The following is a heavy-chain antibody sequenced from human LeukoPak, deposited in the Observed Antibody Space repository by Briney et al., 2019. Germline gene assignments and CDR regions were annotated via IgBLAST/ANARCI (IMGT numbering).Heavy chain of an antibody. Sequence: SETLSLTCAVYGGSFSGDYWSWIRGPPGKGLEWIGEINHSGSTNYNPSLKSRVTISVDTSKNQFSLKLGSVTAADTAVYYCARGWTGPMVRGVIKGVYYFDYWGQGTLVTVSS. CDR1: GGSFSGDY. J-gene: IGHJ4*02. CDR2: INHSGST. D-gene: IGHD3-10*01. CDR3: ARGWTGPMVRGVIKGVYYFDY. V-gene: IGHV4-34*01.